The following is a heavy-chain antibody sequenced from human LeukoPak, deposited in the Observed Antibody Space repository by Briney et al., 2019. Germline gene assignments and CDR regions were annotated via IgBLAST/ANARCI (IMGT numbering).Heavy chain of an antibody. CDR1: GGSISSYY. Sequence: SETLSLTCTVSGGSISSYYWSWIRQPPGKGLEWIGYIYYSGSTNYNSSLKSRVTISVDTSKNQFSLKLSSVTAATTAVYYCAKQQDTAMVTSCYFDLWGRGTLVTVSS. CDR3: AKQQDTAMVTSCYFDL. V-gene: IGHV4-59*08. J-gene: IGHJ2*01. CDR2: IYYSGST. D-gene: IGHD5-18*01.